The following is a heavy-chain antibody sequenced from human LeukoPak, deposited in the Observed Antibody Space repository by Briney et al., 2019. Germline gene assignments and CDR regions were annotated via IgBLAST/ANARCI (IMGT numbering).Heavy chain of an antibody. Sequence: GGSLRLSCAASGFIFSSYSMNWVRQAPGKGLEWVSSISSSSTYIYYADSVKGRFTISRDNSKNTLYLQMNSLRAEDTAVYYCAKSRSYTVRDAFEIWGQGTKVTVSS. CDR1: GFIFSSYS. V-gene: IGHV3-21*04. CDR3: AKSRSYTVRDAFEI. D-gene: IGHD3-10*01. CDR2: ISSSSTYI. J-gene: IGHJ3*02.